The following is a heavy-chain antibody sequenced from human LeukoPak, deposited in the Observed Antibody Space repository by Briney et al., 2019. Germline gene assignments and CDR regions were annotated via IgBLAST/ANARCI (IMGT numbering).Heavy chain of an antibody. V-gene: IGHV3-23*01. CDR1: GFAFSVYA. Sequence: GGSLRLSCSASGFAFSVYAMSWLRQPPGKGLEWVSTINANSGTTSYAASVRGRFTISRENSKNTLYLQLNTLRADDTATYYCAKPISGGLAVTADWFHPWGQGTLVVVSS. D-gene: IGHD6-19*01. J-gene: IGHJ5*01. CDR2: INANSGTT. CDR3: AKPISGGLAVTADWFHP.